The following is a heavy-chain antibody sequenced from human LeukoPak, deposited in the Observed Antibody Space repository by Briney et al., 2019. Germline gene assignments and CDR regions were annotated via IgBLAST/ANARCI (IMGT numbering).Heavy chain of an antibody. CDR2: INADSGDT. D-gene: IGHD3-9*01. V-gene: IGHV1-3*01. CDR1: GYTFTTYA. J-gene: IGHJ5*02. CDR3: ARAPYDFLTGYSLNWFDP. Sequence: ASVKVSCKASGYTFTTYAMHWVRQAPGQRLEWMGWINADSGDTKCSQRFQGRVTITRDTSAYTAYMELRSLISEDTAVYYCARAPYDFLTGYSLNWFDPWGQGTLVTVSS.